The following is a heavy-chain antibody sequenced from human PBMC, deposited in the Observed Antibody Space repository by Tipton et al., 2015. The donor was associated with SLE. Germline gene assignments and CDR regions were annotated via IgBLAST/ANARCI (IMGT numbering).Heavy chain of an antibody. V-gene: IGHV3-30*14. CDR2: ISHDGSHK. CDR3: ARGAMINAFDI. D-gene: IGHD5-12*01. J-gene: IGHJ3*02. Sequence: SLRLSCTASGFTFSNYALLWVRQAPGKGLEWVAVISHDGSHKYYADSVKGRFTISRDNSKNTLYLQMNSLRAEDTAVYYCARGAMINAFDIWGQGTMVTVSS. CDR1: GFTFSNYA.